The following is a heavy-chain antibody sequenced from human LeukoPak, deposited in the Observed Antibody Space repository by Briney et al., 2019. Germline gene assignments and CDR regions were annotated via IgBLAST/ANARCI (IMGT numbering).Heavy chain of an antibody. Sequence: SETLSLTCTVSGGSISGYYWNWIRQPPGKGLEWIGYIYYSGSTNYNPSLKSRVTMSLDTSKNQFSLKLSSVTAADTAVYHCARDSGSNFDYWGQGTLVTDSS. CDR2: IYYSGST. CDR1: GGSISGYY. D-gene: IGHD2-15*01. J-gene: IGHJ4*02. CDR3: ARDSGSNFDY. V-gene: IGHV4-59*01.